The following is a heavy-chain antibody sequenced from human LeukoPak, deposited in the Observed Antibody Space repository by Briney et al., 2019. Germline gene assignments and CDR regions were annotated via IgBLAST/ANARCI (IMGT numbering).Heavy chain of an antibody. Sequence: GGSLRLSCAASGLDFRTYGMHWVRQAPGKGLEWVAVISYDGSSKYYADSVKGRFTISRGSPENTLYLQMNSLRAEDTAVYHCATEEYYYGMAVWGQGTTVTVSS. CDR3: ATEEYYYGMAV. CDR1: GLDFRTYG. CDR2: ISYDGSSK. V-gene: IGHV3-30*03. J-gene: IGHJ6*02.